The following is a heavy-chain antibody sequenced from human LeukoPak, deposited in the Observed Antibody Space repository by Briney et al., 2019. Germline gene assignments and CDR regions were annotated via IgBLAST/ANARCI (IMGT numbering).Heavy chain of an antibody. V-gene: IGHV1-18*01. CDR2: ISAYNGNT. CDR3: ASTVVGATLDY. CDR1: GYTFTSYD. Sequence: ASVKVSCKASGYTFTSYDINWVRQAPGQGLEWMGWISAYNGNTNYAQKLQGRVTMTTDTSTSTAYMELRSLRSDDTAVYYCASTVVGATLDYWGQGTLVTVSS. J-gene: IGHJ4*02. D-gene: IGHD1-26*01.